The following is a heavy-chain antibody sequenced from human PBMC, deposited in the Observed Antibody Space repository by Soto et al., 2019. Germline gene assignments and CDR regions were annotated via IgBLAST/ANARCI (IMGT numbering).Heavy chain of an antibody. Sequence: EVQLVESGGGLVQPGGSLRLSCASSGFTFSSYSMNWVRQAPGKGLEWISYITTTGSSIYYADSVKGRFTVSRDNAQNALYLQMNRLTDEDTAVYYCTRALSGRYSPDCWGQGTLVTVSS. CDR2: ITTTGSSI. CDR1: GFTFSSYS. V-gene: IGHV3-48*02. J-gene: IGHJ4*02. D-gene: IGHD1-26*01. CDR3: TRALSGRYSPDC.